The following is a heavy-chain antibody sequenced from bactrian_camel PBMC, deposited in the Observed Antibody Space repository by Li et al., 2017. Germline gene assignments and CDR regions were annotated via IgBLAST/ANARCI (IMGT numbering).Heavy chain of an antibody. Sequence: HVQLVESGGGLVQPGGSLTLSCSTSGFTFADYYMAWVRQSPGKGLEWVSSIYSDGGKTYYEDSVKGRFTISRDNAKNTMYLQMNSLRSEDSALYYCASAGLPCAGPFCYTEVHYGHWGRGTQVTVS. CDR3: ASAGLPCAGPFCYTEVHYGH. D-gene: IGHD2*01. CDR2: IYSDGGKT. J-gene: IGHJ6*01. CDR1: GFTFADYY. V-gene: IGHV3-2*01.